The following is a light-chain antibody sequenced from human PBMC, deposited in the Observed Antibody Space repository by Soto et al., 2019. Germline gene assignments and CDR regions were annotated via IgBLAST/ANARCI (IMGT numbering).Light chain of an antibody. J-gene: IGKJ2*01. CDR1: QSVSSSY. CDR3: QQYGSSPYT. V-gene: IGKV3-20*01. Sequence: EIVLTQSPGTLSLSPGERATLSCRASQSVSSSYLAWYQQKPGQAPRLLIYGASSRATGIPDRFSGSGSGXDFTLXXSRLEPEXXAXYYCQQYGSSPYTFGQGTKLEIK. CDR2: GAS.